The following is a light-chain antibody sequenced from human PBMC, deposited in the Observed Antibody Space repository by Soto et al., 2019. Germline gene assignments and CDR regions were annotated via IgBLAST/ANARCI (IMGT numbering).Light chain of an antibody. CDR3: SSYAGSNNLI. CDR2: EVS. Sequence: QSALTQPPSASGSPGQSVTISCTGTSSDLGAYDFVSWYQQHPGKAPKLMIYEVSKRPSGVPDRFSGSKSGNTASLTVTGLKAEDEADYYCSSYAGSNNLIFGGGTKLTVL. J-gene: IGLJ2*01. V-gene: IGLV2-8*01. CDR1: SSDLGAYDF.